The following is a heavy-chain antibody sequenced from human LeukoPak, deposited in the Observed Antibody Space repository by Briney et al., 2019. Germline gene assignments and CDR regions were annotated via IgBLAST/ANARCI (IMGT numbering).Heavy chain of an antibody. V-gene: IGHV1-24*01. CDR2: FDPEDGET. Sequence: ASVKVSCKVSGYTLTELSMHWVRQAPGKGLEWMGGFDPEDGETIYAQKFQGRVTMTRDTSISTAYMELSRLRSDDTAVYYCARDRFSASWGQGTLVTVSS. CDR3: ARDRFSAS. D-gene: IGHD6-25*01. J-gene: IGHJ4*02. CDR1: GYTLTELS.